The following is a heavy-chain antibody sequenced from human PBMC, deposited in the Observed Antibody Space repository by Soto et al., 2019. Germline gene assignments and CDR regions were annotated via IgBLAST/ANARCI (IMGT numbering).Heavy chain of an antibody. V-gene: IGHV3-7*03. D-gene: IGHD1-26*01. Sequence: EVQLVESGGGLVQPGGSLRLSCAASGFTFSSYWMSWVRQAPGKGLEWVANIKQDGSEKYYVDSVKGRFTISRDNAKNSLYLQMNSLRAEDTAVYYCARALYYKVGAIDYWGQGTLVTVSS. CDR2: IKQDGSEK. CDR1: GFTFSSYW. CDR3: ARALYYKVGAIDY. J-gene: IGHJ4*02.